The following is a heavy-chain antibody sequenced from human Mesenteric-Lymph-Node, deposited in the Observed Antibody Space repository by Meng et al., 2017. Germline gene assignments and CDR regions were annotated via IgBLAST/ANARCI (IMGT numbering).Heavy chain of an antibody. CDR1: GGTFSSYA. CDR3: AREGEAVAGTYMAFDI. J-gene: IGHJ3*02. V-gene: IGHV3-30*04. D-gene: IGHD6-19*01. Sequence: QVQLVQSGSEVKKPASPVKVPCKSSGGTFSSYAMHWVRQAPGKGLEWVAFISYDGSTRHYADSVKGRFTISRDNSNNTLFLQMNSLRAEDTAVYYCAREGEAVAGTYMAFDIWGQGTMVTVSS. CDR2: ISYDGSTR.